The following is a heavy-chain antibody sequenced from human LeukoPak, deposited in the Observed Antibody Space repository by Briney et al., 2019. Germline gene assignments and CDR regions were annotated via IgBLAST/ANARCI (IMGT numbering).Heavy chain of an antibody. CDR1: GGSISDYY. CDR2: IYYSGST. J-gene: IGHJ6*03. Sequence: SETLSLTCTVSGGSISDYYWNWIRQPPGKGLEWIGYIYYSGSTTYNPSLKSRVTMSVDTAKNQFSLKLRPVTAADTAVYYCARGDFCSKSNCYLRPMDVWGKGTTVTVSS. V-gene: IGHV4-59*01. CDR3: ARGDFCSKSNCYLRPMDV. D-gene: IGHD3-3*01.